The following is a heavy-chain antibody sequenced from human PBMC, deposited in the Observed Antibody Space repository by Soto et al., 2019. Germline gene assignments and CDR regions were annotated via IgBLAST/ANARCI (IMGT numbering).Heavy chain of an antibody. CDR1: GFTFSSYS. Sequence: GGSLRLSCAASGFTFSSYSMNWVRQAPGKGLEWVSSISSSSSYIYYADSVKGRFTISRDNAKNSLYLQMNSLRAEDTAGYYCARDALNEYYDFWSGYYPHDAFDIWGQGTMVTVSS. V-gene: IGHV3-21*01. CDR2: ISSSSSYI. D-gene: IGHD3-3*01. CDR3: ARDALNEYYDFWSGYYPHDAFDI. J-gene: IGHJ3*02.